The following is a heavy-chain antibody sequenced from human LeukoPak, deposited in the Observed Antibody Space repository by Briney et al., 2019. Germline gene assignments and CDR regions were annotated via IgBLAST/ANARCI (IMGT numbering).Heavy chain of an antibody. D-gene: IGHD2-2*01. CDR2: ISWDGGSI. V-gene: IGHV3-9*01. Sequence: PGRSLRLSCTASGFTFDDYAMHWVRQAPGKGLEWVSGISWDGGSIGYADSAKGRFTISRDNAKNSLYLQMNSLRAEDTALYYCARAKCSSTSCYGNYYYMDVWGKGTTVTVTS. CDR3: ARAKCSSTSCYGNYYYMDV. J-gene: IGHJ6*03. CDR1: GFTFDDYA.